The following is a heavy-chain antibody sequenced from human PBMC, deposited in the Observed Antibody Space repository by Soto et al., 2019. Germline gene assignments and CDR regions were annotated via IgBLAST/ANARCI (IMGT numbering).Heavy chain of an antibody. J-gene: IGHJ4*02. CDR2: ISDYNGNT. CDR1: GYTFTSYG. CDR3: ARGYYYDSSGYYPARDY. V-gene: IGHV1-18*01. D-gene: IGHD3-22*01. Sequence: ASVKVSFKASGYTFTSYGISWVRQAPGQGLEWMGWISDYNGNTHYAQKLQGRVTMTTDTSTSTAYMELRRLRSDDTAVYYCARGYYYDSSGYYPARDYWGQGTLVTVSS.